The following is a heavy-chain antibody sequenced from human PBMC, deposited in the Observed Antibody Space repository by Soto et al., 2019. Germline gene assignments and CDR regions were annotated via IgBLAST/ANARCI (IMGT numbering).Heavy chain of an antibody. CDR2: IYYSGST. J-gene: IGHJ4*02. V-gene: IGHV4-39*01. D-gene: IGHD3-22*01. Sequence: PSETLSLTCTVSGGSISSSSYYWGWIRQPPGKGLEWIGSIYYSGSTYYNPSLKSRVTISVDTSKNQFSLKLSSVTAADTAVYYCARLVSASSGSRPGWGQGPLVTVSS. CDR1: GGSISSSSYY. CDR3: ARLVSASSGSRPG.